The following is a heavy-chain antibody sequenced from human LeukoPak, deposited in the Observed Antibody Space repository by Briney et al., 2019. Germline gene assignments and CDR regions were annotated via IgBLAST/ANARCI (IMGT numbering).Heavy chain of an antibody. CDR1: GFTFSDYY. CDR2: ISSSGSTI. Sequence: PGGSLRLSCAASGFTFSDYYMSWIRQAPGKGLEWVSYISSSGSTIYYADSVKGRFTISRDSAKNSLYLQMNSLRAEDTAVYYCARDYCSSTSCYAPNFDYWGQGTLVTVSS. J-gene: IGHJ4*02. V-gene: IGHV3-11*04. D-gene: IGHD2-2*01. CDR3: ARDYCSSTSCYAPNFDY.